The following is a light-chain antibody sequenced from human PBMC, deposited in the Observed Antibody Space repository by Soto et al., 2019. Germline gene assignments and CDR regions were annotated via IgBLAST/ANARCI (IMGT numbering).Light chain of an antibody. Sequence: QSALTQPPSASGSPGQSVTISCTGTSNDVGGYNYVSWYQHHPGKVPKLMIYEVTKRPSGVPDRFSGSKSGNTASLTVSGPQAEDEADYYCSSYAGSNIHYVFGGGTKVTVL. V-gene: IGLV2-8*01. CDR3: SSYAGSNIHYV. CDR1: SNDVGGYNY. CDR2: EVT. J-gene: IGLJ1*01.